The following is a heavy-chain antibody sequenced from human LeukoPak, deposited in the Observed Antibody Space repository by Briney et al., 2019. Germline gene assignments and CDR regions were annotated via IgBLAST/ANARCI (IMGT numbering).Heavy chain of an antibody. Sequence: ASVKVSYKASGGTFSSYAISWVRQAPGQGLEWMGRIIPILGIANYAQKFQGRVTITADKSTSTAYMELSSLRSEDTAVYYCARVNIVVVPAARNYYYGMDVWGQGTTVTVSS. J-gene: IGHJ6*02. D-gene: IGHD2-2*01. CDR1: GGTFSSYA. CDR3: ARVNIVVVPAARNYYYGMDV. CDR2: IIPILGIA. V-gene: IGHV1-69*04.